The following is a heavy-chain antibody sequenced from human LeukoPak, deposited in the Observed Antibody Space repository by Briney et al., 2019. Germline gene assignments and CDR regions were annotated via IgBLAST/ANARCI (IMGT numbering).Heavy chain of an antibody. D-gene: IGHD3-10*01. J-gene: IGHJ4*02. CDR1: GFTFSNYN. CDR2: ISNRGTYI. CDR3: AKKYYYGSGSYIFYFDY. V-gene: IGHV3-21*04. Sequence: GGSLRLSCAASGFTFSNYNMNWVRQAPGKGLEWVSFISNRGTYIYYADSVKGRFTISRDDSKSSLSLQMNSLRAEDTALYYCAKKYYYGSGSYIFYFDYWGQGTPVTVSS.